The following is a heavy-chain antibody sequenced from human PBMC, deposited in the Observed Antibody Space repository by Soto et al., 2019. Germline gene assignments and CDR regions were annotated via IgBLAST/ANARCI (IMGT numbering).Heavy chain of an antibody. CDR3: ATLREQSLGPTQSNWFDP. V-gene: IGHV3-11*06. Sequence: QVQLVESGGGLVKPGGSLRLSCAASGFTFSDYYMTWIRQAPGKGLEWLSYISGRSSYTRYADSVKGRFTISRDNANNSLYLQMNSLRAEDTAVYYCATLREQSLGPTQSNWFDPWGQGTLVTVSS. J-gene: IGHJ5*02. D-gene: IGHD6-19*01. CDR2: ISGRSSYT. CDR1: GFTFSDYY.